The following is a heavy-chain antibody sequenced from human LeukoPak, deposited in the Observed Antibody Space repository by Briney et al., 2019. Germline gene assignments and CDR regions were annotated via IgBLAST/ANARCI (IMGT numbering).Heavy chain of an antibody. J-gene: IGHJ4*02. V-gene: IGHV1-8*03. CDR2: MNPNSGNT. CDR3: ARTYDFWSGYYPFDY. Sequence: ASVTVSCKASGYTFTSYDINWVRQPTGQGLEWMGWMNPNSGNTGYAQKFQGRVTITRNTSISTAYMELSSLRSEDTAVYYCARTYDFWSGYYPFDYWGQGTLVTVSS. CDR1: GYTFTSYD. D-gene: IGHD3-3*01.